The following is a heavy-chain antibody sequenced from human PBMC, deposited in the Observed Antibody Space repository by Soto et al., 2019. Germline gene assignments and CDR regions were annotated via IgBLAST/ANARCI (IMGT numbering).Heavy chain of an antibody. CDR3: ASAKAVVVAALGI. Sequence: GGSLRLSCKASGFTFSSSAMSWVRQAPGQGLEWVASISENGGSRGGTYYADSVKGRFTISRDNSNSTLYLQMDSLRGADTAVYYCASAKAVVVAALGIWGQGTMVTVSS. CDR2: ISENGGSRGGT. J-gene: IGHJ3*02. D-gene: IGHD2-15*01. CDR1: GFTFSSSA. V-gene: IGHV3-23*01.